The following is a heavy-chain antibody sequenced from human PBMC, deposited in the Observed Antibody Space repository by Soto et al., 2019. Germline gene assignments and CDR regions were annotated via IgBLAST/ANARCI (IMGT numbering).Heavy chain of an antibody. V-gene: IGHV4-4*02. CDR2: IYHSGST. CDR1: GGFISSSNW. CDR3: ARRWGRSFDY. D-gene: IGHD2-15*01. J-gene: IGHJ4*02. Sequence: PSETLSLTCTVSGGFISSSNWWSWVRQPPGKGLEWIGEIYHSGSTNYNPSLKSRVTISVDTSKNQFSLKLSSVTAADTAVYYCARRWGRSFDYWGQGTLVTVSS.